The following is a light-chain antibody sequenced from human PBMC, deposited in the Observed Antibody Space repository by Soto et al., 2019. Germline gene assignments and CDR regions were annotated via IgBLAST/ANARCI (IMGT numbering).Light chain of an antibody. J-gene: IGLJ3*02. CDR3: TSYAGSNNLV. CDR2: EVY. V-gene: IGLV2-8*01. CDR1: SSDVGGYNY. Sequence: QSVLTQPPSASGSPGQSVTISCTGTSSDVGGYNYVCWYQQYPGKAPKLIIYEVYKRPSGVPDRFSGSKSVNTASLTVSGLQAEDEADYYCTSYAGSNNLVFGGGTKVTVL.